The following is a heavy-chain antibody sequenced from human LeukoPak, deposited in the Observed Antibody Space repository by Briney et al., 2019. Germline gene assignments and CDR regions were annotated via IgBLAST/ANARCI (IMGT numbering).Heavy chain of an antibody. Sequence: PSQTLSLTCTVSGGSISSGGYYWSWIRQPPGKGLEWIGYIYHSGSTYYNPSLKSRVTISVDRSKNQFSLKLSPVTAADTAVYYCARSDWNYAAFDIWGQGTMVTVSS. CDR2: IYHSGST. D-gene: IGHD1-7*01. V-gene: IGHV4-30-2*01. CDR1: GGSISSGGYY. CDR3: ARSDWNYAAFDI. J-gene: IGHJ3*02.